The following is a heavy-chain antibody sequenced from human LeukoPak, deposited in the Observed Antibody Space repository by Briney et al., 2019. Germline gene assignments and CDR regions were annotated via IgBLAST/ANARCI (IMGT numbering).Heavy chain of an antibody. D-gene: IGHD2/OR15-2a*01. CDR1: GGSIDITNY. J-gene: IGHJ4*02. Sequence: SETLTLTCGVSGGSIDITNYWSWVRQAPGKGLEWIGEISHDGTTNYRPSLRSRVAMSFDRANNQFSLSLTSVTAADTAVYYCTRENRPFCPFAFWGQGVLVTLSS. CDR3: TRENRPFCPFAF. CDR2: ISHDGTT. V-gene: IGHV4-4*02.